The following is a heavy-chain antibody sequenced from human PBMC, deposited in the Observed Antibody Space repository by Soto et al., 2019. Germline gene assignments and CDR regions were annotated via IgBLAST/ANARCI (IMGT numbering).Heavy chain of an antibody. V-gene: IGHV4-39*01. Sequence: QLQLQESGPGLVKPSETLSLSCAVSGDSISSSSSYYWGWIRQPPGKGLEWIANMYYSGSKYYNPSRKSRVTISLETTKNQFSLTLSSVTAADTAVYYCARIKIVGILTYYMDVWGKGTPVTVSS. J-gene: IGHJ6*03. CDR3: ARIKIVGILTYYMDV. CDR1: GDSISSSSSYY. D-gene: IGHD3-3*01. CDR2: MYYSGSK.